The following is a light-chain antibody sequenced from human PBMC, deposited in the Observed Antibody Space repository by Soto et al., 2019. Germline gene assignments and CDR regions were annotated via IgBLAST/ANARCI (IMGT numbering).Light chain of an antibody. V-gene: IGKV3-11*01. CDR3: QQRSNWIT. J-gene: IGKJ5*01. Sequence: EIVLTQSPATLSLSPGERATLSCRASQSVSSYLAWYQQKPGQAPRLLIYDASNRATGIPARFSGSGSGTDFTLPISSLEPEDCAVYYCQQRSNWITFGQGTRLEIE. CDR1: QSVSSY. CDR2: DAS.